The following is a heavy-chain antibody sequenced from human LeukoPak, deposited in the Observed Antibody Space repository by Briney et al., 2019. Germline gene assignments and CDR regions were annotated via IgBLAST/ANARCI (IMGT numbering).Heavy chain of an antibody. Sequence: SETLSLTCAVSGYSISSGYYWGWIRQPPGKGLEWIGSIYHSGSTYYNPSLKSRVTISVDTSKNQLSLKLSSVTAADTAVYYCARGNYYYGMDVWGKGTTVTVSS. J-gene: IGHJ6*04. CDR1: GYSISSGYY. CDR2: IYHSGST. V-gene: IGHV4-38-2*01. CDR3: ARGNYYYGMDV.